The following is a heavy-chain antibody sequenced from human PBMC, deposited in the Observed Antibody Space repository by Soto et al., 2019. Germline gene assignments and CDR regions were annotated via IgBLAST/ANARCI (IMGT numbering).Heavy chain of an antibody. Sequence: PXVSLGLSCAASGFIFSDFAMSWVRQAPGKGLEWVSALSGSGSSTYYADSVKGRFTISRDNLKNTVSLQMNNLTAEDTAVYYCAKGGVTRSYYYAMDVWGQGTTVTVSS. J-gene: IGHJ6*02. CDR2: LSGSGSST. CDR3: AKGGVTRSYYYAMDV. CDR1: GFIFSDFA. V-gene: IGHV3-23*01.